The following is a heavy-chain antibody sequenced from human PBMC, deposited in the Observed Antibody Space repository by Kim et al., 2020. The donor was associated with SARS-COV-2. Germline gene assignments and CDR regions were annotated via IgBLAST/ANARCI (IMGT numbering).Heavy chain of an antibody. J-gene: IGHJ5*02. Sequence: GERTFSTDPIKGRFTSSREQSQNTLYLQLNSQSTEDTAVYYCAKDIIGFDPWGQGTLVTVSS. D-gene: IGHD3-3*01. V-gene: IGHV3-23*01. CDR3: AKDIIGFDP. CDR2: GERT.